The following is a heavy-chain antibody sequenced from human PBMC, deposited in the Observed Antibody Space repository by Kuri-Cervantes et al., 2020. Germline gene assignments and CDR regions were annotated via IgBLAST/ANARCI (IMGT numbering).Heavy chain of an antibody. V-gene: IGHV3-11*01. CDR3: ARDLVYSSGWYVYNWFDP. CDR2: ISSSGSTI. D-gene: IGHD6-19*01. CDR1: GFTFDDYA. Sequence: GESLKISCAASGFTFDDYAMHWVRQAPGKGLEWVSYISSSGSTIYYADSVKGRFTISRDNAKNSLYLQMNSLRAEDTAVYYCARDLVYSSGWYVYNWFDPWGQGTLVTVSS. J-gene: IGHJ5*02.